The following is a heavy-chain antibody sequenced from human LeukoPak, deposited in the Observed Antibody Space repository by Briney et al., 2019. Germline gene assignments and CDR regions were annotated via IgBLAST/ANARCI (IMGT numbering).Heavy chain of an antibody. CDR1: GHSITSNNW. CDR3: ARDSDLAGYFSRFYYGLVV. J-gene: IGHJ6*04. Sequence: SETLSLTCAVSGHSITSNNWWSWVRQPPGKGLEGIGEVYDSGSTNYHPSLKSRVTITVDKSNNPFSLNLTPVPAAATAVYYCARDSDLAGYFSRFYYGLVVWGKGTTVTVSS. D-gene: IGHD3-9*01. V-gene: IGHV4-4*02. CDR2: VYDSGST.